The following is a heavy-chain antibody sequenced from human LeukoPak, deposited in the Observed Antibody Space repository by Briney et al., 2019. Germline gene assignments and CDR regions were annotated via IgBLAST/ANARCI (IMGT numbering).Heavy chain of an antibody. CDR1: GFTFSSYW. CDR2: ISSSGSTI. V-gene: IGHV3-48*04. Sequence: PGGSLRLSCATSGFTFSSYWMNWVRQAPGKGLEWVSYISSSGSTIYYADSVKGRFTISRDNAKNSLYLQMNSLRAEDTAVYYCAREVGATDYWGQGTLVTVSS. CDR3: AREVGATDY. D-gene: IGHD1-26*01. J-gene: IGHJ4*02.